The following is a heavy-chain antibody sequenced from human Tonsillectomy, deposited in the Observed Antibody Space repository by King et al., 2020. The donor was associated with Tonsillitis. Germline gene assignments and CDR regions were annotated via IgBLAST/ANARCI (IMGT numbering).Heavy chain of an antibody. CDR1: GYSFTTHR. V-gene: IGHV5-51*03. CDR2: IYPGDSKT. CDR3: ARLGGRDD. D-gene: IGHD3-16*01. J-gene: IGHJ4*02. Sequence: QLVQSGAEVKKTGESLKISCKASGYSFTTHRIGWVRQMPGKGLEWMGIIYPGDSKTRYNPSYQDKVTISADKSISTAYLQWSSLEASDTAMYYCARLGGRDDWGQGTLVTVSS.